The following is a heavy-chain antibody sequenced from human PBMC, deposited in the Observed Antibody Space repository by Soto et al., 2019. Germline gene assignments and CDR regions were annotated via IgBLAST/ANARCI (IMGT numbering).Heavy chain of an antibody. CDR3: ARRPVAAASTSSFDI. Sequence: ESVKISCKGSGYSFTSYRISWLRQMPGKGLERMGRIDPSDFYTNYSPSFQGHVTISADKASSTAYLHSSSLKASDTATYSCARRPVAAASTSSFDIGGQGTMVTVSS. D-gene: IGHD2-2*01. CDR2: IDPSDFYT. CDR1: GYSFTSYR. V-gene: IGHV5-10-1*01. J-gene: IGHJ3*02.